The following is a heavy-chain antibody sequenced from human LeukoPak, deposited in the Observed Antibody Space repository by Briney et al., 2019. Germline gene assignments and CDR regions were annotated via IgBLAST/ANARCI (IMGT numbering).Heavy chain of an antibody. CDR1: GDSVSSDSYY. D-gene: IGHD3-22*01. CDR3: ARDSRGYYDSSGYFDH. CDR2: IYYSGTT. Sequence: SETLSLTCTVSGDSVSSDSYYWSWIRQATGKGLEWMGYIYYSGTTKQNPSLKSRVTLSVDTSKNQLYLKLNSVTAADTAVYYCARDSRGYYDSSGYFDHWGQGTLVTVSS. V-gene: IGHV4-61*01. J-gene: IGHJ4*02.